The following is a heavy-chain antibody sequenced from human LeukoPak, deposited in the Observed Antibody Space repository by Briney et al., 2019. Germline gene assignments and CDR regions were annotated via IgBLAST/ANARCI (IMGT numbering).Heavy chain of an antibody. D-gene: IGHD2-15*01. V-gene: IGHV1-46*01. Sequence: ASVKVSCKASGYTFTSYYMHWVRQAPGQGLEWMGIINPSGGSTSYAQKFQGRVTMTRDTSTSTVYMELSSPRSEDTAVYYCARFPASPSTGTATSYYYYGMDVWGQGTTVTVSS. CDR2: INPSGGST. CDR1: GYTFTSYY. CDR3: ARFPASPSTGTATSYYYYGMDV. J-gene: IGHJ6*02.